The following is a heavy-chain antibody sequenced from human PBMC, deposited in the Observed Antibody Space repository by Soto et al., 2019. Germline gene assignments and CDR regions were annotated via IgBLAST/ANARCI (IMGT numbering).Heavy chain of an antibody. CDR3: ARGGGPSTVPASNWLDS. Sequence: SETLPLSCAASVGTISSYYWTWFRQPPGKGLEWIGYIYYSGSTNYNPSLKSRVTISVDTSKNQFSLKLSSVTAADTAVYYCARGGGPSTVPASNWLDSWGQGALVTVSS. V-gene: IGHV4-59*01. D-gene: IGHD4-4*01. CDR1: VGTISSYY. CDR2: IYYSGST. J-gene: IGHJ5*01.